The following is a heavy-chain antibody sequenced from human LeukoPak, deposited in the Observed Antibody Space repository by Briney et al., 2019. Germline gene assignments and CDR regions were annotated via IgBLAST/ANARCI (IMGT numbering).Heavy chain of an antibody. CDR2: IFASGST. CDR3: ARGSGYAAGDV. J-gene: IGHJ4*02. CDR1: GGSITSYY. D-gene: IGHD2-8*01. Sequence: KASETLSLTCSVSGGSITSYYWIWIRQPAGKGLEWIGRIFASGSTNSNPSLKSRLTMSVDTSKNQFSLKLSSVTAADTAVYYCARGSGYAAGDVWGQGTLVTVSS. V-gene: IGHV4-4*07.